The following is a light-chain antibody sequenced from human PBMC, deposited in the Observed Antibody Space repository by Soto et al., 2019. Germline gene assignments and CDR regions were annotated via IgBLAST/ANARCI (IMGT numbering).Light chain of an antibody. CDR2: QDT. V-gene: IGLV3-1*01. CDR3: QAWDSSTGV. J-gene: IGLJ2*01. Sequence: SSELTQPPSVSVSPGQTASITCSGDKLGNKYPSWYQQKPGQPPVLVIYQDTKRPSGIPERFSGSNSGNTATLTISGTQAMDEADYYCQAWDSSTGVFGGGTKLTVL. CDR1: KLGNKY.